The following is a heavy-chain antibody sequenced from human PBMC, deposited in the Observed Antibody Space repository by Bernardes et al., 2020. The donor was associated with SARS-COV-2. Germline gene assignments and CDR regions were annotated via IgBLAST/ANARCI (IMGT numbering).Heavy chain of an antibody. D-gene: IGHD6-6*01. V-gene: IGHV1-18*01. Sequence: ASVKVSCKASGYTFTSYGISWVRQAPGQGLEWMGWISAYNGNTNYAQKLQGRVTMTTDTSTSTAYMELRSLRSDDTAVYYCARGVEAARAQYYYYYYYMDVWGKGTTVTVSS. CDR2: ISAYNGNT. CDR1: GYTFTSYG. J-gene: IGHJ6*03. CDR3: ARGVEAARAQYYYYYYYMDV.